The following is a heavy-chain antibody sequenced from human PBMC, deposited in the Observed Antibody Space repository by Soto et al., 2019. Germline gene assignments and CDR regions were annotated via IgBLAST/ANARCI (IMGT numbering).Heavy chain of an antibody. CDR2: IYYSGNT. CDR3: ATAPTYYCDSFGYANAFDI. D-gene: IGHD3-22*01. V-gene: IGHV4-30-4*01. J-gene: IGHJ3*02. Sequence: LSLTCNVSGGSISSADYYWSWIRQPPGKGLEWIGYIYYSGNTYYNPSLKRRVNISLDTSKNQFSLTLRSVTAADTAVYYCATAPTYYCDSFGYANAFDIWGQGTTVTVSS. CDR1: GGSISSADYY.